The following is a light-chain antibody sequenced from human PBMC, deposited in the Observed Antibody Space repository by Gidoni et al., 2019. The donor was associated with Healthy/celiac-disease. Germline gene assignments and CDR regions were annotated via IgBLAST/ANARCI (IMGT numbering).Light chain of an antibody. Sequence: DIQMTQSPSTLSASVGDRVTITCRASQSISSWLAWYQQKPGKAPKLLIYKASSLTSGVPSRFSGSGSGTEFTLTISSLQPDDFATYYSQQYNSYSTFGQGTKLEIK. J-gene: IGKJ2*01. CDR2: KAS. CDR1: QSISSW. V-gene: IGKV1-5*03. CDR3: QQYNSYST.